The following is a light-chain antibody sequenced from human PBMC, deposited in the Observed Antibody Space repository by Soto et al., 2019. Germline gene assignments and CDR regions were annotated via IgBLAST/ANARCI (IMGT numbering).Light chain of an antibody. CDR3: CTDAGTYKV. Sequence: QSVLTQPRSVSGSPGQSVTISCTGTSSDIGAYNYVSWYQQHPGKAPKLMIYHVSKRPSGVPDRFSGSKSGNAASLTISGLQAEDEDDYYCCTDAGTYKVFGNATKVTV. CDR1: SSDIGAYNY. V-gene: IGLV2-11*01. J-gene: IGLJ1*01. CDR2: HVS.